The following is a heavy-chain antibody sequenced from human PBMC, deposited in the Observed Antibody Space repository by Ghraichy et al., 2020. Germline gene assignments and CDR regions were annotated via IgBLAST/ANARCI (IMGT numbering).Heavy chain of an antibody. J-gene: IGHJ4*02. V-gene: IGHV4-34*01. CDR1: GGSH. CDR2: ISQDENERT. Sequence: SETLSLTCAVDGGSHWSWIRQAPGKGLEWIGEISQDENERTNYNPSLKSRVTMSADTSKNQFSLKLTSVTAADTAVYYCARGHDHSKTGYWGQGTLVTVSS. D-gene: IGHD4-11*01. CDR3: ARGHDHSKTGY.